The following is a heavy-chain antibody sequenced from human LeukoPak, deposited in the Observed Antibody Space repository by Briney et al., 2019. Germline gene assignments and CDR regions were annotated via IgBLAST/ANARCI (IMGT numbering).Heavy chain of an antibody. CDR1: AFTFSSYW. J-gene: IGHJ3*02. CDR2: IKQDGSEK. Sequence: GGSLRLSCAASAFTFSSYWMGWVRQAPGKGLEWVANIKQDGSEKYYVDSVKGRFTTSRDNAKNSLYLQMNSLRAEDTAVYYCARAVVGAIHDAFDIWGQGTMVTVSS. CDR3: ARAVVGAIHDAFDI. D-gene: IGHD1-26*01. V-gene: IGHV3-7*01.